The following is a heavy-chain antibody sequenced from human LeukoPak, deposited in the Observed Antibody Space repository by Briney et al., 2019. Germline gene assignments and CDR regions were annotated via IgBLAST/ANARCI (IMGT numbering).Heavy chain of an antibody. CDR2: ISYDGSNK. CDR1: GFILSSYA. J-gene: IGHJ4*02. V-gene: IGHV3-30-3*01. CDR3: ARDLFIDYDILTGLVY. D-gene: IGHD3-9*01. Sequence: GGSLRLSCAASGFILSSYAMLGVRQAPGKGLVWVPVISYDGSNKYYADSVKGRFTISRDNSNNTLYLQMTSLRPYNTAVYYCARDLFIDYDILTGLVYWGQGTLVTVSS.